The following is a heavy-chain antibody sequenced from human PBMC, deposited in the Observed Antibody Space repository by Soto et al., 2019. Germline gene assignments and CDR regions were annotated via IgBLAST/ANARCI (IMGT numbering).Heavy chain of an antibody. CDR1: GFSFSSYA. J-gene: IGHJ4*01. V-gene: IGHV3-23*01. CDR3: AKDRERDAWYEDY. Sequence: GGSLRLSCVASGFSFSSYAMSWVRQAPGKGLEWVSVISGSDGSTYYADSVKGRFTISRDNSKNTLYLHMYSLRAEDTAVYYCAKDRERDAWYEDYRGHGTLVTVSS. D-gene: IGHD6-13*01. CDR2: ISGSDGST.